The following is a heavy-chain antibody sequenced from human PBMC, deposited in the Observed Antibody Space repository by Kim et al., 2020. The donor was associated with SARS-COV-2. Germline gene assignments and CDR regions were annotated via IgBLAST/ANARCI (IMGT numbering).Heavy chain of an antibody. Sequence: VKGRFTISRDNSKNTLYLQMNSLRAEDTAVYYCAKDFYYDSSGYTAPFDYWGQGTLVTVSS. CDR3: AKDFYYDSSGYTAPFDY. V-gene: IGHV3-23*01. J-gene: IGHJ4*02. D-gene: IGHD3-22*01.